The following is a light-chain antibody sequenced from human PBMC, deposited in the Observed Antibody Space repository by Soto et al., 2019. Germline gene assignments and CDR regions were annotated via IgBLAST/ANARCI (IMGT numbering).Light chain of an antibody. J-gene: IGLJ2*01. CDR1: SSNIGARYD. CDR2: GNS. CDR3: QSYDSSLSGAV. Sequence: QSVLTQPPSVSGATGQRVTISCTGSSSNIGARYDVHWYQQLPGTAPKFLIYGNSNRPSGVPDRFSGSKSGTSASLAITGLQAEDEADYYCQSYDSSLSGAVFGGGTKLTVL. V-gene: IGLV1-40*01.